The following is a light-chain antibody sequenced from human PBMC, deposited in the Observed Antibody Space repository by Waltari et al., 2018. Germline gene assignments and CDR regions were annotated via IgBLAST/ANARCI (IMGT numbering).Light chain of an antibody. Sequence: EIVLTQSPAILSFPPGERSTLSSRTSQNVGTYLAWYQQRPGPSPRLLIYDASYRATGIPARFSGSGSETDFTLTISSLQPEDFAVYYCQQRRNWPLTFGGGTRVEI. CDR2: DAS. CDR3: QQRRNWPLT. J-gene: IGKJ4*01. V-gene: IGKV3-11*01. CDR1: QNVGTY.